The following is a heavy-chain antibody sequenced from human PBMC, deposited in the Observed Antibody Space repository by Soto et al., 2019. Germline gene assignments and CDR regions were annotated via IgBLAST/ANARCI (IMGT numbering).Heavy chain of an antibody. J-gene: IGHJ4*02. CDR2: IYWDDDK. CDR1: GFSLTTGGVG. Sequence: KESGPTLVNPTQTLTLTCTFSGFSLTTGGVGVGWIRQPPGKALEWLALIYWDDDKRHSPSLKSRLTITKDTSKNQVVLTLTNMDPVDTATFYCAHVFNSNSGSYRYFDYWGQGTLVTVSS. CDR3: AHVFNSNSGSYRYFDY. V-gene: IGHV2-5*02. D-gene: IGHD3-16*02.